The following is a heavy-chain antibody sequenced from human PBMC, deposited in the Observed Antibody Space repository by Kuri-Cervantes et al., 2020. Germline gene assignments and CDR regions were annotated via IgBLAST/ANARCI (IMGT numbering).Heavy chain of an antibody. CDR3: AKGYGWGLSPGDY. D-gene: IGHD1-26*01. V-gene: IGHV1-18*01. Sequence: ASVKVSCKASGYTFTSYGISWVRQAPGQGLEWMGWISAYNGNTNYAQKLQGRVTITTDTSTSTAYMELRSLRAEDTALYYCAKGYGWGLSPGDYWGQGTLVTVSS. CDR1: GYTFTSYG. CDR2: ISAYNGNT. J-gene: IGHJ4*02.